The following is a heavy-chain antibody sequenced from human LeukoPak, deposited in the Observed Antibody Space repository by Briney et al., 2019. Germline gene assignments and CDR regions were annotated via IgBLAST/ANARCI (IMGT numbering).Heavy chain of an antibody. V-gene: IGHV3-64D*09. D-gene: IGHD2-15*01. Sequence: GALRLSCSASGFPFSSYAMHWVRQAPGKGLEYVSAISDSGGSTYYADSVKGRFTISRDNSKNTLYLQMSSLRAEDTAVYFCVRGYSFGPYGMDVWGQGTTVTVSS. CDR3: VRGYSFGPYGMDV. CDR1: GFPFSSYA. J-gene: IGHJ6*02. CDR2: ISDSGGST.